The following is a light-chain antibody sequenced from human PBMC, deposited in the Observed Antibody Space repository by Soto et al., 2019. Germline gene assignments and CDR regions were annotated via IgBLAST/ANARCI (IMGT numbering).Light chain of an antibody. CDR1: QSVSSN. CDR3: QQCSWHPFTVT. J-gene: IGKJ4*01. Sequence: EIVMTQSPATLSVAPGERATLSCRASQSVSSNLAWYQQKPGQAPRLLIYDASTRATGIPARFSGSGSGTEYTLTISSLQSEDSAVYSCQQCSWHPFTVTFGGGTKVEFK. V-gene: IGKV3-15*01. CDR2: DAS.